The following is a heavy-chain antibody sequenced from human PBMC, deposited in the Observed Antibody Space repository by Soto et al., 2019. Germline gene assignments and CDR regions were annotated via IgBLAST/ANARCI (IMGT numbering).Heavy chain of an antibody. CDR2: IYWDDVK. D-gene: IGHD4-17*01. CDR1: GFSLSTSGVG. J-gene: IGHJ4*01. V-gene: IGHV2-5*02. CDR3: AHSHYGDYAGY. Sequence: QITLKESGPPLVKPTQTLTLTCTFSGFSLSTSGVGVGWIRQPPGKALEWLALIYWDDVKRYRPSLKSRLTITKDTSTNQVVLTMTNMDPVDTATYFCAHSHYGDYAGYWGHGTLVTVSS.